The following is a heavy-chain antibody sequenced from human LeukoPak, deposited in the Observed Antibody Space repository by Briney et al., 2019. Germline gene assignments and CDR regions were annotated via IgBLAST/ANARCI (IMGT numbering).Heavy chain of an antibody. CDR3: ARRYLGELLNFDY. CDR1: GYTFTTYG. Sequence: GSSVKVSCKASGYTFTTYGISWVRQAPGQGLEWMGWISTYNGNTNYAQKLQGRVTMTTDTSTSTAYMELRSLRSDDTAVYYCARRYLGELLNFDYWGQGTLVTVSS. J-gene: IGHJ4*02. CDR2: ISTYNGNT. D-gene: IGHD1-26*01. V-gene: IGHV1-18*01.